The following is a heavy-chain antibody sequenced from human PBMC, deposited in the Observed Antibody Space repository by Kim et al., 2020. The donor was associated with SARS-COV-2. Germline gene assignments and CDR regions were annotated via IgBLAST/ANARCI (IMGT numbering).Heavy chain of an antibody. V-gene: IGHV3-15*01. CDR2: IKSKVYGGTA. Sequence: GGSLRLSCAVSGLTFSNVWMSWVRQAPGKGLEWVGRIKSKVYGGTADYAAPVKGRFTISRDDSKNTLYLEMNNLKTEDTAVYSCTTVGDLGTPRFAYWGQATLVTLPS. J-gene: IGHJ4*02. CDR1: GLTFSNVW. CDR3: TTVGDLGTPRFAY. D-gene: IGHD3-16*01.